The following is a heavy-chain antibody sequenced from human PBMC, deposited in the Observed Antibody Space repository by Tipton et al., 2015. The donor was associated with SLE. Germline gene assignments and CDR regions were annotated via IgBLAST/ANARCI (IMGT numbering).Heavy chain of an antibody. J-gene: IGHJ5*02. D-gene: IGHD1-26*01. V-gene: IGHV4-59*01. CDR2: IYHSGIT. CDR1: GFTFSSYG. CDR3: ARGPPVMEWERNWFDP. Sequence: LRLSCAASGFTFSSYGMHWVRQAPGKGLEWIAYIYHSGITNYNPSLQSRVTISVDRSKNQFSLKLTSVTAADTAVYYCARGPPVMEWERNWFDPWGQGTQVTVS.